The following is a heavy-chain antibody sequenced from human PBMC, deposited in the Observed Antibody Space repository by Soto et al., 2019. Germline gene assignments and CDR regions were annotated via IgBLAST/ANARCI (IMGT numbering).Heavy chain of an antibody. J-gene: IGHJ2*01. Sequence: GGALRLSCEATVFPFCDYYMSWIRQSPERGLEWLSFLSSSSRFTKYADSVRGRFTISRDNAKNALYLQMNSLRAEDTAVYYCARRLGSLPAANLDLWGRGTLVTVSS. D-gene: IGHD2-2*01. V-gene: IGHV3-11*06. CDR1: VFPFCDYY. CDR3: ARRLGSLPAANLDL. CDR2: LSSSSRFT.